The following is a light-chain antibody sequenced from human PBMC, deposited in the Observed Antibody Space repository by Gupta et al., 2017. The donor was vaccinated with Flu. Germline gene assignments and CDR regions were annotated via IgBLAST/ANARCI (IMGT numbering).Light chain of an antibody. CDR1: SSDVGSYNY. J-gene: IGLJ1*01. CDR2: EVS. V-gene: IGLV2-8*01. CDR3: SSYAGSIYV. Sequence: QSVTISCTGTSSDVGSYNYVSWYQQHPGKAPKLMIYEVSKRPSGVPDRFSGSKSGNTASLTVSGLQAEDDADYYCSSYAGSIYVFGTGTKVTVL.